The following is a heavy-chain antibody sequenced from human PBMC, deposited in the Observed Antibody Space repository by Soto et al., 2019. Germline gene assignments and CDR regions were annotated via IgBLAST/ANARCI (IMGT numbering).Heavy chain of an antibody. CDR2: ISNSGTTK. Sequence: EVQLVESGGGLVQPGGSLRLSCAASGFTFSSYGMTWVRQAPGKGLECLSYISNSGTTKYYADSVRGRFTISRDNAKNSLCFQMDSLRDEDTAVYYCARDRAGPKHSCDCWGQGALVTVSS. V-gene: IGHV3-48*02. J-gene: IGHJ4*02. CDR1: GFTFSSYG. CDR3: ARDRAGPKHSCDC. D-gene: IGHD3-10*01.